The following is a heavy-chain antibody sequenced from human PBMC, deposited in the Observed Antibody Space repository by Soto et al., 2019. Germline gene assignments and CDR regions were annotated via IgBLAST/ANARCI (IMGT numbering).Heavy chain of an antibody. CDR3: ASTTSIAARPPPYKLLRIFDY. CDR2: INHSGRT. V-gene: IGHV4-34*01. Sequence: QVQLQQWGAGLLKPSETLSLTCAVYGGSFSSYYWSWIRQPPGKGLEWIGEINHSGRTNYNPSLKGRVTISVDTSKTPFSRKLSSVTAADTAVYYCASTTSIAARPPPYKLLRIFDYWGQGTLVTVSS. CDR1: GGSFSSYY. D-gene: IGHD6-6*01. J-gene: IGHJ4*02.